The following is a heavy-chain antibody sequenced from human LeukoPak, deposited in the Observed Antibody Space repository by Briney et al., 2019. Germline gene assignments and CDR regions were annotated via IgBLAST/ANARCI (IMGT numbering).Heavy chain of an antibody. CDR1: GFAFNFYA. J-gene: IGHJ4*02. CDR2: IRRTGGST. V-gene: IGHV3-23*01. CDR3: ANTDYYDTSALDY. Sequence: GGSLRLSCAASGFAFNFYAMSWVRQAPGKGLEWVSAIRRTGGSTYYADSVKGRFTISRDNSKNTLYLQMNSLRAEDTAVYYCANTDYYDTSALDYWGQGTLVTVSS. D-gene: IGHD3-22*01.